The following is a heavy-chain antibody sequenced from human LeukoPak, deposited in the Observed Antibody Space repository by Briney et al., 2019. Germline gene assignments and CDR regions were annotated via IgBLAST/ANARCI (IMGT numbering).Heavy chain of an antibody. J-gene: IGHJ4*02. V-gene: IGHV1-24*01. Sequence: ASVKVSCKVSGYTVTEFSIHWVRQALGKGLEWMGGFDPDNAEKVFARKLQGRVTMTEDTSTNTAYMELTSLTSEDTAVYYCSTGQTTPVLVDTLHFWGQGTLVSVSS. CDR1: GYTVTEFS. CDR3: STGQTTPVLVDTLHF. CDR2: FDPDNAEK. D-gene: IGHD3-3*01.